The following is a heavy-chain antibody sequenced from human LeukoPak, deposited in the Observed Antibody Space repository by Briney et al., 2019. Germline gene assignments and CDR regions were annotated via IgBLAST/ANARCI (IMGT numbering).Heavy chain of an antibody. J-gene: IGHJ5*02. CDR2: IYYSGST. V-gene: IGHV4-59*01. CDR3: ARDLRGRFDP. CDR1: GGSISSYY. Sequence: PSETLSLTCTVSGGSISSYYWSWLRQPPGKGLEWIGYIYYSGSTNYNPSLKSRVTISVDTSKNQFSLKLSSVTAADTAVYYCARDLRGRFDPWGQGTLVTVSS.